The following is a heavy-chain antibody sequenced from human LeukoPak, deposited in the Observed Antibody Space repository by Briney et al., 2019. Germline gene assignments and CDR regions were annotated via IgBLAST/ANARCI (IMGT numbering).Heavy chain of an antibody. D-gene: IGHD5-18*01. CDR2: ISSSSSYI. CDR1: GFTFSRYS. V-gene: IGHV3-21*01. Sequence: PGGSLRLSCAASGFTFSRYSMNWVRQAPGKGLEWVSSISSSSSYIYYADSVKGRFTISRDNAKNSLYLQMNSLRAEDTAVYYCARLGTAMVDAFDIWGQGTMVTVSS. J-gene: IGHJ3*02. CDR3: ARLGTAMVDAFDI.